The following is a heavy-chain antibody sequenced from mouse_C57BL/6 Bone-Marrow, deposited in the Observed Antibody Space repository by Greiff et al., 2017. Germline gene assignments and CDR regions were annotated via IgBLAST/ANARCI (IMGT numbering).Heavy chain of an antibody. Sequence: EVKLMESGGDLVKPGGSLKLSCAASGFTFSSYGMSWVRQTPDKRLEWVATISSGGSYTYYPDSVKGRFTISRDHAKNTLYLQMSSLKSEDTAMYYCASPGFAWFAYWGQGTLVTVSA. CDR3: ASPGFAWFAY. J-gene: IGHJ3*01. V-gene: IGHV5-6*01. CDR1: GFTFSSYG. CDR2: ISSGGSYT.